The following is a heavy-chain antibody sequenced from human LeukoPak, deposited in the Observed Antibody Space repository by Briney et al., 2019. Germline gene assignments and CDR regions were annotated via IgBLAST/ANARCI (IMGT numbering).Heavy chain of an antibody. D-gene: IGHD3-3*01. CDR3: ARAHWSGYYTYYFDY. Sequence: GSSVKVSCKASGGTFSSYAISWVRQAPGQGLEWMGRIIPIFGTANYAQKFQGRVTITTDESTSTAYMELSSLRSEDTAVYYCARAHWSGYYTYYFDYWGQGTLVTVSS. J-gene: IGHJ4*02. V-gene: IGHV1-69*05. CDR2: IIPIFGTA. CDR1: GGTFSSYA.